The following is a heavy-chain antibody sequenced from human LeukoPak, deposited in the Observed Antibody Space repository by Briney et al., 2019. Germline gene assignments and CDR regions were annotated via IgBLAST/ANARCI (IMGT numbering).Heavy chain of an antibody. CDR1: GGSISSGSYY. Sequence: PSEPLSLTCTVSGGSISSGSYYWSWIRQPAGKGLEWIGRIYTSGSTNYNPSLKSRVTISVHTSKNQFSLKLSSVTAADTAVYYCARGRAARQGHGYMDVWGKGTTVTVSS. J-gene: IGHJ6*03. D-gene: IGHD6-6*01. CDR2: IYTSGST. CDR3: ARGRAARQGHGYMDV. V-gene: IGHV4-61*02.